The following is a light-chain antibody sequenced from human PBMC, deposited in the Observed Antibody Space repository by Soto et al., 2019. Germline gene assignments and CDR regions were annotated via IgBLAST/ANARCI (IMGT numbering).Light chain of an antibody. Sequence: DIQMTQSPSTLSASVGDRATITCRASQTIYKWVAWYQQKPGEALNLLIWKASDLKTGVPSRFSGSGSGTDFTLTITSLQPDDSATYYCQQYDSYPWTFGQGTKIEIK. CDR3: QQYDSYPWT. J-gene: IGKJ1*01. CDR1: QTIYKW. V-gene: IGKV1-5*03. CDR2: KAS.